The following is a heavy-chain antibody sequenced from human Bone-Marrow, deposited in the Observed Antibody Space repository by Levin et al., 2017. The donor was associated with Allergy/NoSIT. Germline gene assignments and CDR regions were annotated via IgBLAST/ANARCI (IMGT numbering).Heavy chain of an antibody. CDR3: ASHGSGSYYTSDV. CDR1: GYTFTGYY. CDR2: INPNSGGT. D-gene: IGHD3-10*01. Sequence: GESLKISCKASGYTFTGYYMHWVRQAPGQGLEWMGRINPNSGGTDYAQKFQGRVTMTRDTSISTAYMELSRLRSDDTAVYYCASHGSGSYYTSDVWGKGTTVTVSS. V-gene: IGHV1-2*06. J-gene: IGHJ6*04.